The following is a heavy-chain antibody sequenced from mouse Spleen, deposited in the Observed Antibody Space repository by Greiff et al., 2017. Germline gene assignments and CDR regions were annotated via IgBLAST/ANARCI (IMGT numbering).Heavy chain of an antibody. CDR3: ARNPLLWEDYFDY. D-gene: IGHD4-1*01. CDR2: IWSDGST. Sequence: VKLVESGPGLVAPSQSLSITCTVSGFSLTNYAVHWVRQSPGKGLEWLGVIWSDGSTDYNAAFISRLSISKDNSKSQVFFKMNSLQADDTAIYYCARNPLLWEDYFDYWGQGTTLTVSS. J-gene: IGHJ2*01. CDR1: GFSLTNYA. V-gene: IGHV2-4-1*01.